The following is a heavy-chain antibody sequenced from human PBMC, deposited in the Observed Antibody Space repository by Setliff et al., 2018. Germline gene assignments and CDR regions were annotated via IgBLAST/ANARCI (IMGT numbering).Heavy chain of an antibody. Sequence: SVKVSCKASGGTFINYAISWVRQAPGQGLEWMGGIIPIFGTANYAQKFQGRVTITADESTSTAYVELSSLRSEDTAVHYCARVSRTIVAARGFDYWGQGTLVTVSS. CDR1: GGTFINYA. CDR3: ARVSRTIVAARGFDY. J-gene: IGHJ4*02. V-gene: IGHV1-69*13. CDR2: IIPIFGTA. D-gene: IGHD1-26*01.